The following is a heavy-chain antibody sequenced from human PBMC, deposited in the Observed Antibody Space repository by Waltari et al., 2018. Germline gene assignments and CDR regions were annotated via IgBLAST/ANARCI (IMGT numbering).Heavy chain of an antibody. CDR1: EFTFPNAW. J-gene: IGHJ6*03. CDR3: TTESPYYYYMDV. CDR2: IKSKSEGGTT. V-gene: IGHV3-15*01. Sequence: EVQLVESGGGLVRPGGSLRLSCAASEFTFPNAWMTWFRLAPGKGLEWVGRIKSKSEGGTTDYAAPVKGRFTISRDDSKNTLYLQMNSLKTEDTAVYYCTTESPYYYYMDVWGKGTTVTVSS.